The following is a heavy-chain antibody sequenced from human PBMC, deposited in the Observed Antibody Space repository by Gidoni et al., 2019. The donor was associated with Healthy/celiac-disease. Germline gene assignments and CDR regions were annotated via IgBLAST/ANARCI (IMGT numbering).Heavy chain of an antibody. CDR2: IRGSGGST. V-gene: IGHV3-23*01. Sequence: EVQLLDSGGGLVQPGGSLSLSCAASGFPCSSYARGWVRQAPGKGLEWVSAIRGSGGSTYYADSVKGRFTISRDNSKNTLYLQMNSLRAEDTAVYYCAKGGYSYGRPYYYYGMDVWGQGTTVTVSS. CDR3: AKGGYSYGRPYYYYGMDV. D-gene: IGHD5-18*01. CDR1: GFPCSSYA. J-gene: IGHJ6*02.